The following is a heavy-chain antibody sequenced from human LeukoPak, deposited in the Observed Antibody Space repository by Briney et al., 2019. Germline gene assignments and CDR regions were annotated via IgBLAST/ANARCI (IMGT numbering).Heavy chain of an antibody. CDR2: MNPSDFDI. J-gene: IGHJ4*02. D-gene: IGHD3-22*01. V-gene: IGHV5-51*01. CDR3: ARQSGYYAFDF. CDR1: GYNFDSYL. Sequence: PGESLKISCEGSGYNFDSYLIAWVRQVPGKGLEWMGIMNPSDFDIRKSPSFQGQVTISVDQSISTAYLEWSSLKAPDTAIYYCARQSGYYAFDFWGQGTLVTVSS.